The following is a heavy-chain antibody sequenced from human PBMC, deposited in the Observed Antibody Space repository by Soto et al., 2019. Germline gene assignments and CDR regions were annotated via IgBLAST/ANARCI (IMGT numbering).Heavy chain of an antibody. CDR3: ARGTITMVRGALYYFDY. V-gene: IGHV1-2*04. CDR1: GYTFTGYY. CDR2: INPNSGGT. J-gene: IGHJ4*02. Sequence: ASVKVSCKASGYTFTGYYMHWVRQAPGQGLEWMGWINPNSGGTNYAQKFQGWATMTRYTSISTAYMELGRLRSDDTAVYYCARGTITMVRGALYYFDYWGQGTLVTVSS. D-gene: IGHD3-10*01.